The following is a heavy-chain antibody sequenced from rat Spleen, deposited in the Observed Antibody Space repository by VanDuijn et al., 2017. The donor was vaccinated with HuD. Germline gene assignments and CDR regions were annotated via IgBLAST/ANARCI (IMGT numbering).Heavy chain of an antibody. Sequence: EVQLVGSGGGLVQPGRSLKLSCAASGFTFSHYAMAWVRQAPKKGLEWVATIIYDGSSTYYRDSVKGRFTISRDNAKITLYLQMDSLRSEDTATYYCAREDYSDWYFDFWGPGTLVTVSS. CDR1: GFTFSHYA. J-gene: IGHJ1*01. CDR3: AREDYSDWYFDF. V-gene: IGHV5-17*01. D-gene: IGHD1-1*01. CDR2: IIYDGSST.